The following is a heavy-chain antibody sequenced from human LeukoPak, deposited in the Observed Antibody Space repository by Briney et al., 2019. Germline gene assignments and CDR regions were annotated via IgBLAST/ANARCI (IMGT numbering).Heavy chain of an antibody. J-gene: IGHJ6*03. D-gene: IGHD6-19*01. CDR1: GFTFSDYY. Sequence: KPGGSLRLSCAASGFTFSDYYMSWIRQAPGKGLEWVSYISSSGSTIYYADSVKGRFTISRDNAKNTLYLQMNSLRAEDTAVYYCAKAGHSSGWYYYYYMDVWGKGTTVTVSS. V-gene: IGHV3-11*01. CDR2: ISSSGSTI. CDR3: AKAGHSSGWYYYYYMDV.